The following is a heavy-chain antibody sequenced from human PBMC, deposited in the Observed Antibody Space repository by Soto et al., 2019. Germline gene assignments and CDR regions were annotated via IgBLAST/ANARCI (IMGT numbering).Heavy chain of an antibody. CDR2: INPNSGGT. CDR3: ASAAVTGTAGLDF. Sequence: QVLLLQSGAEVKKPGASVKVSCKASGYTFSGFYMHWVRQAPGQGLEWMGWINPNSGGTKSAEKFKGRVTMTRDTSISTADMELSRLTSDETAVDYCASAAVTGTAGLDFWGQGTQVTVSS. J-gene: IGHJ4*02. V-gene: IGHV1-2*02. CDR1: GYTFSGFY. D-gene: IGHD6-19*01.